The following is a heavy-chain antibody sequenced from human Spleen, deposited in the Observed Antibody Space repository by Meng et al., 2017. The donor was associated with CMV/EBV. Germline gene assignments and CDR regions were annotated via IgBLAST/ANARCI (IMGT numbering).Heavy chain of an antibody. Sequence: ASVKVSCKASGYTFTGYYMHWVRQAPGQGLEWMGWINPNSGGTNYAQKFQGRVTMTRDTSISTAYMELSSLRSEDTAVYYCARMAGSTSCYTDACYYYYGMDVWGQGTTVTVSS. V-gene: IGHV1-2*02. CDR2: INPNSGGT. CDR1: GYTFTGYY. CDR3: ARMAGSTSCYTDACYYYYGMDV. D-gene: IGHD2-2*02. J-gene: IGHJ6*02.